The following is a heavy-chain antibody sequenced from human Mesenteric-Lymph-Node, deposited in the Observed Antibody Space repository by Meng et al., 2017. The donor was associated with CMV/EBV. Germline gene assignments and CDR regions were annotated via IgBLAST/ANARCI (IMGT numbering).Heavy chain of an antibody. J-gene: IGHJ4*02. CDR1: GFTFSSYS. V-gene: IGHV3-7*01. D-gene: IGHD3-16*01. CDR2: IKQDGSEK. Sequence: GESLKISCAASGFTFSSYSMNWVRQAPGKGLEWVANIKQDGSEKYYVDSVKGRFTISRDNAKNSLYLQMNSLRAEDTAVYYCARDRVALRHFDYWGQGTLVTVSS. CDR3: ARDRVALRHFDY.